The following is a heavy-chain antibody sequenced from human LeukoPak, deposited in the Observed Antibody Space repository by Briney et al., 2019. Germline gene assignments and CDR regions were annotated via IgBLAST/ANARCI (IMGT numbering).Heavy chain of an antibody. CDR3: ARHYLGYYYYYMDV. D-gene: IGHD7-27*01. Sequence: SETLSLTCTVSGGSISSSSYNWGWIRQPPGKGLEWIGSMYYSGTTYYNPSLKSRVTISVDTSKNQFSLKLSSVTAADTAMYYCARHYLGYYYYYMDVWGKGTTVTVSS. V-gene: IGHV4-39*01. J-gene: IGHJ6*03. CDR1: GGSISSSSYN. CDR2: MYYSGTT.